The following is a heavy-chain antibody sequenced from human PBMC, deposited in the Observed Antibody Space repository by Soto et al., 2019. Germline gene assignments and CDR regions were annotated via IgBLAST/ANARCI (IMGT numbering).Heavy chain of an antibody. Sequence: SETLSLTCAVSGGSISSGGYYWSWIRQPPGKGLEWIGEINHSGSTNYNPPLKSRVTISVDTSKNQFSLKLSSVTAADTAVYYCAREAVAGEGNWFDPWGQGTLVTVSS. CDR1: GGSISSGGYY. CDR2: INHSGST. V-gene: IGHV4-34*01. D-gene: IGHD6-19*01. J-gene: IGHJ5*02. CDR3: AREAVAGEGNWFDP.